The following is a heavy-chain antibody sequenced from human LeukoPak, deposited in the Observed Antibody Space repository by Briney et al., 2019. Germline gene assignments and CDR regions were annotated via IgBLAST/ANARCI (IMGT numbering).Heavy chain of an antibody. V-gene: IGHV4-59*01. J-gene: IGHJ4*02. Sequence: SETLSLTCTVSGGSISSYYWSWIRQPPGKGLEWIGYIYYSGSTNYNPSLKSRVTISADTSKNQFSLKLSSVTAADTAVYYCATDYYDSSGYYSPFGYWGQGTLVTVSS. CDR1: GGSISSYY. D-gene: IGHD3-22*01. CDR3: ATDYYDSSGYYSPFGY. CDR2: IYYSGST.